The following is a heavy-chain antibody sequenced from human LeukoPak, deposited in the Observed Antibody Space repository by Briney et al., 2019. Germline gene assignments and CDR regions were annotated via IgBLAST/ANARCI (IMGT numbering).Heavy chain of an antibody. CDR2: IKSKTDGGTT. D-gene: IGHD6-19*01. CDR1: GFTFSSYT. Sequence: GGSLRLSCAASGFTFSSYTMNWVRQAPGKGLEWVGRIKSKTDGGTTDYAAPVKGRFTISRDDSKNTLYLQMNSLKTEDTAVYYCITTVAGTETFDYWGQGTLVTVSS. CDR3: ITTVAGTETFDY. J-gene: IGHJ4*02. V-gene: IGHV3-15*07.